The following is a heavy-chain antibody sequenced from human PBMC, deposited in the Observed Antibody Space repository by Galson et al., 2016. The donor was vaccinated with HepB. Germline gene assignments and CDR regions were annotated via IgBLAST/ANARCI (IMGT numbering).Heavy chain of an antibody. CDR2: TYHRAKGYS. D-gene: IGHD1-7*01. Sequence: CAISGDSVSSINAGWNWIRQSPSRGLEWLGTTYHRAKGYSNYAESEKSRITIHPDTSKNQFSLQLKSVTPEDSAVYYFARNWDSTWDYFDYWGQGILVTVSS. CDR3: ARNWDSTWDYFDY. J-gene: IGHJ4*02. CDR1: GDSVSSINAG. V-gene: IGHV6-1*01.